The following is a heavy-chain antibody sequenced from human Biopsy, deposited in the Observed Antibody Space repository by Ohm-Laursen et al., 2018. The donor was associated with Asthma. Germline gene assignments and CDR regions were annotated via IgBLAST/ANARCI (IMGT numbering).Heavy chain of an antibody. J-gene: IGHJ1*01. V-gene: IGHV3-7*01. CDR3: ARTFHFWSPYHAEHYQL. CDR1: GFTFGDYW. D-gene: IGHD3-3*02. CDR2: IKHDGTEK. Sequence: SLRLSCAVSGFTFGDYWMSWVRQVPGKGLEWVANIKHDGTEKNHVDSLKGRFTISRDSAKNSLYLQMNSLRAEDTAVYYCARTFHFWSPYHAEHYQLWGQGTLVTVPS.